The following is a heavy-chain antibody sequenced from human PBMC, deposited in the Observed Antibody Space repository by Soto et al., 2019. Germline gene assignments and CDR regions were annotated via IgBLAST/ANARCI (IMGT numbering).Heavy chain of an antibody. V-gene: IGHV4-61*08. Sequence: PSETLSLTCTVSGGSISSGGYYWSWIRQHPGKGLEWIGYIYYSGSTNYNPSLKSRVTISVDTSKNQFSLKLSSVTAADTAVYYCARGTRGSLHLGELSFLRYYYYYMDVWGKGTTVTVSS. J-gene: IGHJ6*03. CDR1: GGSISSGGYY. CDR2: IYYSGST. D-gene: IGHD3-16*02. CDR3: ARGTRGSLHLGELSFLRYYYYYMDV.